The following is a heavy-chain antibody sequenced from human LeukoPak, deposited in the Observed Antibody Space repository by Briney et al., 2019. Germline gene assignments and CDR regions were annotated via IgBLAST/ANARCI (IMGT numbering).Heavy chain of an antibody. CDR3: ARSDSSSWYGLDFDY. CDR2: INHSGST. V-gene: IGHV4-34*01. J-gene: IGHJ4*02. D-gene: IGHD6-13*01. Sequence: SETLSLTCAVYGGSFSGYYWSWIRQPPGKGLEWIGEINHSGSTNFNPSLKSRVTISVDTSKNQFSLKLSSVTAADTAVYYCARSDSSSWYGLDFDYWGQGTLVTVSS. CDR1: GGSFSGYY.